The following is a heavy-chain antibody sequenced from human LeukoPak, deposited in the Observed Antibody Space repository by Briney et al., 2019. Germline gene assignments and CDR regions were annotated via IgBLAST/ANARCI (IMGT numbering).Heavy chain of an antibody. CDR2: INPNSGGT. CDR1: GYTFTGYY. CDR3: ARDRGGHSSSWYGY. Sequence: ASVKVSCKASGYTFTGYYMHWVRQAPGQGLEWMGWINPNSGGTNYAQKFQGRVTITADKSTSTAYMELSSLRSEDTAVYYCARDRGGHSSSWYGYWGQGTLVTVSS. D-gene: IGHD6-13*01. V-gene: IGHV1-2*02. J-gene: IGHJ4*02.